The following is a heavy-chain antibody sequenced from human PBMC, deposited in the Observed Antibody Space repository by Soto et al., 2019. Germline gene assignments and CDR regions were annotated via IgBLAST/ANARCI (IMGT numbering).Heavy chain of an antibody. Sequence: QVQLVESGGDLVKPGGSLRLSCAASGFTFSDHYMSWIRQAPGKGLEWIGYSSNSGSFTRYAHSVKGRFSISRDNAKNSLYLQINSLRGDDTAIYYCVRSGDNYNLLDYWGQGTPVTVSS. CDR2: SSNSGSFT. CDR1: GFTFSDHY. CDR3: VRSGDNYNLLDY. J-gene: IGHJ4*02. V-gene: IGHV3-11*06. D-gene: IGHD1-1*01.